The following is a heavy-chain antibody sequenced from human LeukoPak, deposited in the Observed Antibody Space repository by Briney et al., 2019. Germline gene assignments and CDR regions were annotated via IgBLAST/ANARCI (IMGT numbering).Heavy chain of an antibody. Sequence: PGRSLRLSCAASGFTFSSFAMHWVRQAPGKGLEWVAVISYDGSNKYYADSVKGRFTISRDNSKNTLYLQMNSLRAEDTAVYYCAKACSGGSCYSGLDYWGQGTLVTVSS. D-gene: IGHD2-15*01. CDR1: GFTFSSFA. V-gene: IGHV3-30*18. J-gene: IGHJ4*02. CDR3: AKACSGGSCYSGLDY. CDR2: ISYDGSNK.